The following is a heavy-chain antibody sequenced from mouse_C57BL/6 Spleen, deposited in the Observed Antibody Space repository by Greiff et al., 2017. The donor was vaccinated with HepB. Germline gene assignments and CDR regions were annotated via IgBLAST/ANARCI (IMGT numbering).Heavy chain of an antibody. D-gene: IGHD1-1*01. V-gene: IGHV1-82*01. CDR2: IYPGDGDT. CDR1: GYAFSSSW. CDR3: ERGGSLDY. J-gene: IGHJ2*01. Sequence: VQLQQSGPELVKPGASVKISCKASGYAFSSSWMNWVKQRPGKGLEWIGRIYPGDGDTNYNGKFKGKATLTADKSSSTAYMQLSSLTSEDSAVYFCERGGSLDYWGQGTTLTVSA.